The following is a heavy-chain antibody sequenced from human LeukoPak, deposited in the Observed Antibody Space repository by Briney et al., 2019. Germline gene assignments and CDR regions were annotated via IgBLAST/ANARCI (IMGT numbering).Heavy chain of an antibody. Sequence: GGSLRPSCAASAFTSSSYSMNWVPQTPGKGLEWVSYISSSSSTIYYAASVKGRFTISRDNAKNSLYLQLNSLRAEETAVYYCARDLENTAMAYGGYYFDYWGQGTLVIVSS. CDR2: ISSSSSTI. D-gene: IGHD5-18*01. V-gene: IGHV3-48*01. CDR3: ARDLENTAMAYGGYYFDY. J-gene: IGHJ4*02. CDR1: AFTSSSYS.